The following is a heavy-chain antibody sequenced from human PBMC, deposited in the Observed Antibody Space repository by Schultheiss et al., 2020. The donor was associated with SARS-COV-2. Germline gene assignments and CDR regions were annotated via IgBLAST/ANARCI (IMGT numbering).Heavy chain of an antibody. CDR2: INNSGKT. Sequence: SETLSLTCAVYGGSFSDYYWSWIRQPPGKGLEWIGEINNSGKTNYNPSLKSRVTISIDTSKNQFSLKLTSVTAADTAIYYCARETLGYCSGGRCYWLGISEDWGQGSLVTVAS. D-gene: IGHD2-15*01. CDR1: GGSFSDYY. J-gene: IGHJ4*02. V-gene: IGHV4-34*01. CDR3: ARETLGYCSGGRCYWLGISED.